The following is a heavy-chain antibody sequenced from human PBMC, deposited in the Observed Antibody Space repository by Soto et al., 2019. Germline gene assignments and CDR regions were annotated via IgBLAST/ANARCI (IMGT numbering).Heavy chain of an antibody. CDR2: INSDGSST. CDR3: ARDRPYSSSWYMGNWFDP. V-gene: IGHV3-74*01. J-gene: IGHJ5*02. Sequence: GSLRLSCAASGFTFSSYWMHWVRQAPGKGLVWVSRINSDGSSTSYADSVKGRFTISRDNAKNTLYLQMNSLRAEDTAVYYCARDRPYSSSWYMGNWFDPWGQGTLVTVSS. CDR1: GFTFSSYW. D-gene: IGHD6-13*01.